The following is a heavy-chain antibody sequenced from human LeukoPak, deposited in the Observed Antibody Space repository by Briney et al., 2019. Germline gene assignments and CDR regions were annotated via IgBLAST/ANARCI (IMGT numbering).Heavy chain of an antibody. CDR2: IYTSGST. J-gene: IGHJ3*02. V-gene: IGHV4-4*07. CDR3: ARDPRGDFSGAFDI. CDR1: GGSISSYY. Sequence: SGTLSLTCTVSGGSISSYYWSWIQQSAGKGLEWIGRIYTSGSTNYNPSLKSRVTMSVDTSKNQFSLKLSSVTAADTAVYYCARDPRGDFSGAFDIWGQGTMVTVSS. D-gene: IGHD3-10*01.